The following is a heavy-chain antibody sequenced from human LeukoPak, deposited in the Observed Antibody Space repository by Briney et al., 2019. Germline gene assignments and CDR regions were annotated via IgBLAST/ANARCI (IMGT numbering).Heavy chain of an antibody. CDR3: ARGYSTVTKIRLYYYYMDV. Sequence: SETLSLTCTVSGGSISSYYWSWIRQPAGKGLEWIGRIYTSGSTNYNPSLKSRVTMSVDTSKNQFSLKLSSVTAADTAVYYCARGYSTVTKIRLYYYYMDVWGKGTTVTISS. CDR2: IYTSGST. V-gene: IGHV4-4*07. D-gene: IGHD4-11*01. J-gene: IGHJ6*03. CDR1: GGSISSYY.